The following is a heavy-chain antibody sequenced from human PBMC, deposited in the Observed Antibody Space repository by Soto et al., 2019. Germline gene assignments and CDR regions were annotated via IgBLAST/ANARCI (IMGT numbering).Heavy chain of an antibody. J-gene: IGHJ4*02. D-gene: IGHD4-17*01. CDR2: TNPNSGGT. CDR1: GYTFTGSY. Sequence: QVQLVQSGAEVKQPGASVKVSCKASGYTFTGSYMHWVRQAPGQGLEWMGWTNPNSGGTNYAQKFQGWVTMTRDTSISTAYMELSRLRSDDTAVDYCARDYGRSGYDYWGQGTLVTVSS. V-gene: IGHV1-2*04. CDR3: ARDYGRSGYDY.